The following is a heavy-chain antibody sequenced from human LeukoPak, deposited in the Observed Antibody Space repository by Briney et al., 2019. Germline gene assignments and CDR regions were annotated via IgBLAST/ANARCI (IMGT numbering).Heavy chain of an antibody. Sequence: SQTLSLTCAVSGGSISSGGYSWSWIRQPPGKGLEWIGYIYHSGSTYYNPSLKSRVTISVDTSKNQFSLKLSSVTAADTAVYYCARAGVSYFWSGYPYYFDYWGQGTLVTVSS. D-gene: IGHD3-3*01. CDR1: GGSISSGGYS. J-gene: IGHJ4*02. CDR3: ARAGVSYFWSGYPYYFDY. V-gene: IGHV4-30-2*01. CDR2: IYHSGST.